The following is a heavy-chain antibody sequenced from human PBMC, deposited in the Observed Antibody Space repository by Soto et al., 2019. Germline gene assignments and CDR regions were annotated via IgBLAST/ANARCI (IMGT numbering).Heavy chain of an antibody. Sequence: KTSETLSLTCSVSGGSISGSYWSWIRQSPGKGLEWLGYVYYTGSTNYSPSLRSRVSISVDTSKNEFSLRLSSVTAADTAVYFCARSVAVPGAHMDYWGQGTQVTVSS. CDR2: VYYTGST. V-gene: IGHV4-59*01. D-gene: IGHD6-19*01. CDR3: ARSVAVPGAHMDY. CDR1: GGSISGSY. J-gene: IGHJ4*02.